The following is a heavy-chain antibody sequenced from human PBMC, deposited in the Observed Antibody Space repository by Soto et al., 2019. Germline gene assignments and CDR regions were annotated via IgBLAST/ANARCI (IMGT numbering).Heavy chain of an antibody. CDR2: IYPGDSDT. D-gene: IGHD1-26*01. J-gene: IGHJ6*02. V-gene: IGHV5-51*01. CDR1: GYSFTSYW. Sequence: GESLKISCKGSGYSFTSYWIGWVRQMPGKGLEWMGIIYPGDSDTRYSPSFQGQVTISTDKSISTAYLQWSSRKASDTAMYYCARLRYSGSYYYYYCYGIDVWGQGTTVTVSS. CDR3: ARLRYSGSYYYYYCYGIDV.